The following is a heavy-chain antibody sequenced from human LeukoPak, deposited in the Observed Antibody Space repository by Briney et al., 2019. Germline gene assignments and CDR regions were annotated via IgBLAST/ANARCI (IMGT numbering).Heavy chain of an antibody. CDR3: ARTISGWYYFDY. CDR2: INHSGST. CDR1: GGSFSGYY. D-gene: IGHD6-13*01. J-gene: IGHJ4*02. V-gene: IGHV4-34*01. Sequence: SETLSLTCAVYGGSFSGYYWSWIRQPPGKGLEWIGEINHSGSTNYNPSLKSRVTISVDTSKNQFSLKLSSVTAADTAVFYCARTISGWYYFDYWGQGTLVTVSS.